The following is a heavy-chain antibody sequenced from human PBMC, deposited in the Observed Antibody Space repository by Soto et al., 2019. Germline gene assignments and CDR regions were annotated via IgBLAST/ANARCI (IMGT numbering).Heavy chain of an antibody. Sequence: EVQLVESGGGLVQPGGSLRLSCAASGFTFSSYWMHWVRQAPGKGLVWVSRINSDVSSTSYADSVKGRFTISRDNAKSTLYLQMNSLRAEDTAVYYCARETIVYCSGGSCYAYYYYYGMDIWGQGTTVTVSS. V-gene: IGHV3-74*01. J-gene: IGHJ6*02. CDR1: GFTFSSYW. D-gene: IGHD2-15*01. CDR2: INSDVSST. CDR3: ARETIVYCSGGSCYAYYYYYGMDI.